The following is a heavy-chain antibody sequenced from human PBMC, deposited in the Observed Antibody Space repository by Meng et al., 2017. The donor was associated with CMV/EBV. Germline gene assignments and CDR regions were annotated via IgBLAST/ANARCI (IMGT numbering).Heavy chain of an antibody. D-gene: IGHD2-2*01. CDR2: IRYDGSNK. J-gene: IGHJ1*01. V-gene: IGHV3-30*02. CDR1: GFTFSSYG. CDR3: AKDHKSCSSTSCYFL. Sequence: GGSLRLSCAASGFTFSSYGMHWVRQAPGKGLEWVAFIRYDGSNKYYADSVKGRFTISRDNSKNKLYLQMNSLRAEDTAVYYCAKDHKSCSSTSCYFLWGQGTLVTVSS.